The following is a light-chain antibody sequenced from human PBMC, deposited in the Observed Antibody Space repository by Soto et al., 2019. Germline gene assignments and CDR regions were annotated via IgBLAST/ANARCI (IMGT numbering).Light chain of an antibody. CDR3: CSFTTTSTHV. CDR2: DVN. V-gene: IGLV2-14*03. Sequence: QSALTQPASLSGSPGQSITISCTGTSSDIGAYDYVSWFQQHPGKAPKLMISDVNNRPSGVSNRFSGSKSGNTAYLTISGLQVEDEAEYFCCSFTTTSTHVFGTGTKVTVL. J-gene: IGLJ1*01. CDR1: SSDIGAYDY.